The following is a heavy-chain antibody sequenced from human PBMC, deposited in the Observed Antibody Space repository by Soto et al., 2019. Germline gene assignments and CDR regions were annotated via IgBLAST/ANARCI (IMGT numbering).Heavy chain of an antibody. J-gene: IGHJ4*02. Sequence: EVQLVESGGGLAQPGGSLRLSCAASGFTFSSYEMNWVRQAPGKTLEWVSYISSVGDAFYYADFVKGRFTNSRDNAKNSLFLQMNSLRVEDTAVYYCARVYCSTTTCHVQAFDSWGQGTLVTVSS. CDR3: ARVYCSTTTCHVQAFDS. CDR2: ISSVGDAF. V-gene: IGHV3-48*03. CDR1: GFTFSSYE. D-gene: IGHD2-2*01.